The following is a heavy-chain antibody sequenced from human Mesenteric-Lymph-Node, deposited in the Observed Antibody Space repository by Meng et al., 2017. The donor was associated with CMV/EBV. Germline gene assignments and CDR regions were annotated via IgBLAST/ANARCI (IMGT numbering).Heavy chain of an antibody. CDR3: ARLFNNALDI. Sequence: GESLKISCAASGLRFDDHGMSWVRQAPGKGLEWVSGINWNGGRTGYADSVKGRFTISRDNAKNTLYLQMDTLRAEDTAVYFCARLFNNALDIWGQGTMVTVSS. J-gene: IGHJ3*02. CDR2: INWNGGRT. V-gene: IGHV3-20*04. D-gene: IGHD2/OR15-2a*01. CDR1: GLRFDDHG.